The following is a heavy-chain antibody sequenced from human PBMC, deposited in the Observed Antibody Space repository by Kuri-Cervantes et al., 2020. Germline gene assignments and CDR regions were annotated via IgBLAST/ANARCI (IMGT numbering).Heavy chain of an antibody. D-gene: IGHD6-13*01. CDR3: AKDVGVAAAGAASAFDI. CDR1: GFTFSSYG. V-gene: IGHV3-9*01. CDR2: ISWNSGNI. Sequence: LSLTCAASGFTFSSYGMHWVRQAPGKGLEWVSGISWNSGNIGYADSVKGRFTISRDNAKNSLFLQMNSPRAEDTALYYCAKDVGVAAAGAASAFDIWGQGTVVTVSS. J-gene: IGHJ3*02.